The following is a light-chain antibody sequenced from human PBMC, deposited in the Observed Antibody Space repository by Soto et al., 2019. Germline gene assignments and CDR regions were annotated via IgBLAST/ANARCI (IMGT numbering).Light chain of an antibody. J-gene: IGKJ1*01. Sequence: EIVMTQSPATLSVSPGERATLSCRASQDISTNLAWYQQKPGQAPRLLIYGASTRATGIPARFSGSGSGTEFTLTISSLQSEDFAVYYWQQYDNCLRTFGQGTKVEIK. CDR1: QDISTN. V-gene: IGKV3-15*01. CDR3: QQYDNCLRT. CDR2: GAS.